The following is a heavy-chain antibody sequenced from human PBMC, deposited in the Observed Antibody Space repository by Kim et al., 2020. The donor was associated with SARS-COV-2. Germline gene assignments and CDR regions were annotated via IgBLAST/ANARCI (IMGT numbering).Heavy chain of an antibody. V-gene: IGHV4-38-2*02. CDR2: IYHSGST. Sequence: SETLSLTCTVSGYSISSGYYWGWIRQPPGKGLEWIGSIYHSGSTYYNPSLKSRVTISVDTSKNQFSLKLSSVTAADTAVYYCARGRGRWLQFGSWFDPWGQGTLVTVSS. CDR3: ARGRGRWLQFGSWFDP. D-gene: IGHD5-12*01. J-gene: IGHJ5*02. CDR1: GYSISSGYY.